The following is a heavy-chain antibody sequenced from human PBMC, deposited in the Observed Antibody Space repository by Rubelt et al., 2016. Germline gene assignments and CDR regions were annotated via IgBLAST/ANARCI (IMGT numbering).Heavy chain of an antibody. CDR3: ARDHLIVSWNYVHLDYYYYYGMDV. J-gene: IGHJ6*02. Sequence: ADSVKGRFTISRDNSKNTLYLQMNSLRAEDTAVYYCARDHLIVSWNYVHLDYYYYYGMDVWGQGTTVTVSS. D-gene: IGHD1-7*01. V-gene: IGHV3-30*01.